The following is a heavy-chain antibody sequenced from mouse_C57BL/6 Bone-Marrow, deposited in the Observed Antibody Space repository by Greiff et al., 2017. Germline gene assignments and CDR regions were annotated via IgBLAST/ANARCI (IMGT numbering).Heavy chain of an antibody. V-gene: IGHV1-5*01. CDR3: TRGGMCDGCCGGMDY. D-gene: IGHD2-3*01. CDR1: GYTFTSYW. CDR2: IYPGTSDT. Sequence: EVQLQESGTVLARPGASVKMSCKTSGYTFTSYWMHWVKQRPGQGLEWIGAIYPGTSDTSYNQKFKGKAKLAAVTSASTAYMELSSLTNGESAVDYCTRGGMCDGCCGGMDYWGQGTSVTVSS. J-gene: IGHJ4*01.